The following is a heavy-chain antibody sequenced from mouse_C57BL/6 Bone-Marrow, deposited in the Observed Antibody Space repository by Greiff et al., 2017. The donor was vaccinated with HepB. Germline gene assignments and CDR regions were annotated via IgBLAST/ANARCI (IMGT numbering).Heavy chain of an antibody. CDR3: TVYYGNFDY. Sequence: DVHLVESGGGLVQPGGSMKLSCVASGFTFSNYWMNWVRQSPEKGLEWVAQIRLKSDNYATHYAESVKGRFTISRDDSKSSVYLQMNNLRAEDTGIYYCTVYYGNFDYWGQGTTLTVSS. V-gene: IGHV6-3*01. CDR2: IRLKSDNYAT. CDR1: GFTFSNYW. D-gene: IGHD2-1*01. J-gene: IGHJ2*01.